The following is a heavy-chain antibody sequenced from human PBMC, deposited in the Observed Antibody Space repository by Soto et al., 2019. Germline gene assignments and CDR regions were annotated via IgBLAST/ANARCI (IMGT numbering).Heavy chain of an antibody. CDR2: IYHGGGT. J-gene: IGHJ5*02. CDR1: GYSISSDSY. CDR3: ARGLYTYGYNWFDP. Sequence: SETLSLTCAVSGYSISSDSYWGWIRQPPGKGLEWIGSIYHGGGTYYNPSLKSRVTISVDKSRNQFSLKLTSVTAADTAVYYCARGLYTYGYNWFDPWGQGTLVTSPQ. D-gene: IGHD5-18*01. V-gene: IGHV4-38-2*01.